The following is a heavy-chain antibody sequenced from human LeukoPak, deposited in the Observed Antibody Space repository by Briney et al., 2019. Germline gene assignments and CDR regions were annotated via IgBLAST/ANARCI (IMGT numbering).Heavy chain of an antibody. Sequence: PSETLSLTCTVSGGSISSSRYFWGWIRQPPGKGLEWIGSISYTGSTYYNPSLKSRVIISVDTSKNQFSLKLSSVTAADTAVYYCARRITGTTSDSFDSWGKGTLVTVSS. CDR3: ARRITGTTSDSFDS. CDR2: ISYTGST. CDR1: GGSISSSRYF. D-gene: IGHD1-20*01. J-gene: IGHJ4*02. V-gene: IGHV4-39*01.